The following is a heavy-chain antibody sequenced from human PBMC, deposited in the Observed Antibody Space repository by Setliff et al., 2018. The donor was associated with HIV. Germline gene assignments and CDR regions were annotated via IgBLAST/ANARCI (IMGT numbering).Heavy chain of an antibody. D-gene: IGHD3-10*01. CDR1: GYSISSGYY. J-gene: IGHJ4*02. CDR3: ARATGSGLVDY. CDR2: IYHSGDT. V-gene: IGHV4-38-2*01. Sequence: SETLSLTCAVSGYSISSGYYWGWIRQPPGKGLEWIVNIYHSGDTHYNPSLKSRVTISVDTPKNQFSLRVNSVTAADSAVYYCARATGSGLVDYWGQGTLVTVSS.